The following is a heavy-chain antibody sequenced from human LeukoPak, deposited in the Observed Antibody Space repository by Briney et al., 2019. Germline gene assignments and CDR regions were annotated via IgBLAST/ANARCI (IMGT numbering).Heavy chain of an antibody. D-gene: IGHD2/OR15-2a*01. Sequence: PGGSLRLSCAASGFTFSSYAMSWVRQAPGKGLEWVSAISGSGGSTYYADSVKGRFTISKDNSKNTLYLQVNSLRAEDTAVYYCAKDFKNQNAFDYWGQGTLVTVSS. J-gene: IGHJ4*02. CDR3: AKDFKNQNAFDY. V-gene: IGHV3-23*01. CDR1: GFTFSSYA. CDR2: ISGSGGST.